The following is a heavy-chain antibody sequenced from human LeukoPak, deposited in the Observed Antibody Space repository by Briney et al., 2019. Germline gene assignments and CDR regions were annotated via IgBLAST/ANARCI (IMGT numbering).Heavy chain of an antibody. CDR1: GFTFSNYW. V-gene: IGHV3-7*01. CDR2: RKQDGTED. J-gene: IGHJ4*02. Sequence: GGSLRLSCAASGFTFSNYWMSWVRQPPGKGREGGAKRKQDGTEDYYEDSVKGRVTISRDKAKNSLYLQMNSLRADDTAVFYCARGPDCSGGSCYDWDIVGIYYYCGQGTLVTVSS. CDR3: ARGPDCSGGSCYDWDIVGIYYY. D-gene: IGHD2-15*01.